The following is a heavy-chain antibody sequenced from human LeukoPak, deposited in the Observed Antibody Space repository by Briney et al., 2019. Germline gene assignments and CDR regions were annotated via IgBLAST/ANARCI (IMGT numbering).Heavy chain of an antibody. Sequence: SETLSLTCTVSGGSISSSSYYWGWIRQPPGKGLEWIGSIYYSGSTYYNPSLKRRVTISVDTSKNQFSLKLSSVTAADTAVYYCARGSLVTVTPHFDYWGQGTLVTVSS. J-gene: IGHJ4*02. V-gene: IGHV4-39*07. CDR2: IYYSGST. D-gene: IGHD4-17*01. CDR3: ARGSLVTVTPHFDY. CDR1: GGSISSSSYY.